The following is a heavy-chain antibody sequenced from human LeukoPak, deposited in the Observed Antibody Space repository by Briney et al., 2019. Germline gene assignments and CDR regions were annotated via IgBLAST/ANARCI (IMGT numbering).Heavy chain of an antibody. CDR2: IGGSGGST. CDR3: AKSLTVTTRIHSIDP. V-gene: IGHV3-23*01. J-gene: IGHJ4*02. Sequence: GGSLRLSCAASGFTFSSYAMSWVRQAPGKGLEWGSAIGGSGGSTFYADYVKGRFSISRDNSKNTLYLQMNSLRAEDTAVYYCAKSLTVTTRIHSIDPRGQGTLVTVSS. D-gene: IGHD4-17*01. CDR1: GFTFSSYA.